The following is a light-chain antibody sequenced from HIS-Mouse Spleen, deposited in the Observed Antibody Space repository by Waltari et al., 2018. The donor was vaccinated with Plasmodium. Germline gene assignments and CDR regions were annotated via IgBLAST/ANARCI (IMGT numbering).Light chain of an antibody. CDR1: SSDVVGYNY. V-gene: IGLV2-11*01. J-gene: IGLJ1*01. Sequence: QSALTQPRSVSGSPGQSVTIPCTGTSSDVVGYNYVSWYQQHPGQAPKLMIYDVSKRPSGVPDRFAGSKSGNTASLTISGRQAEDEADYYCCSYAGSYTYVFGTGTKVTGL. CDR2: DVS. CDR3: CSYAGSYTYV.